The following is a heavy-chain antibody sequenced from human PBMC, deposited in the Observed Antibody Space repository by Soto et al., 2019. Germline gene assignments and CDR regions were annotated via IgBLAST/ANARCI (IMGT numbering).Heavy chain of an antibody. Sequence: PSETLSLTCAVYGGSFSGYYWSWIRQPPGKGLEWIGEINHSGSTNYNPSLKSRVTISVDTSKNQFSLKLSSVTAADTAVYYCARGLQQLGYYYYGRDVWGQGTTVVVSS. V-gene: IGHV4-34*01. J-gene: IGHJ6*02. CDR2: INHSGST. CDR1: GGSFSGYY. CDR3: ARGLQQLGYYYYGRDV. D-gene: IGHD6-13*01.